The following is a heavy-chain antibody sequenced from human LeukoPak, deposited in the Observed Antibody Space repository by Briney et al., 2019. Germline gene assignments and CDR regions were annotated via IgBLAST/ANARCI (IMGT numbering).Heavy chain of an antibody. J-gene: IGHJ4*02. CDR2: ISSSGGST. CDR3: AKDKEWLPSYFDY. D-gene: IGHD3-3*01. V-gene: IGHV3-23*01. Sequence: GGSLRLSCAASGFTFSSYAMSWVRQAPGKGLEWVAAISSSGGSTDYADSVKGRFTISRDDSKNTVYLQMNSLRAEDTAVYFCAKDKEWLPSYFDYWGQGTLVTVSS. CDR1: GFTFSSYA.